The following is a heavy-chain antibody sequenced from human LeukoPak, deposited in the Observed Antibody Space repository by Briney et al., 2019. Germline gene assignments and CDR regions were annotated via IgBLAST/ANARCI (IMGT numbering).Heavy chain of an antibody. V-gene: IGHV4-39*07. CDR3: ARVFDS. J-gene: IGHJ4*02. CDR1: GGSVYTSDYY. CDR2: IFYTGKT. Sequence: SETLSLTCTVSGGSVYTSDYYWGWVRQPPGKGPEWIGDIFYTGKTNYNPSLKSRVSISIDTSKNQFSLKLTSVTATDTAVYYCARVFDSWGQGTLVTVSS.